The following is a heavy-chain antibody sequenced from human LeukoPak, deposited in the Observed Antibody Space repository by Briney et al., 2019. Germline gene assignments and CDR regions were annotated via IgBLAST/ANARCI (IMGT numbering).Heavy chain of an antibody. CDR1: GFTFSDYY. Sequence: GGSLRLSCAASGFTFSDYYMSWIRQAPGKGLEWVSYISSSGSTIYYADSVKGRFTISRDNAKNSLYLQMNSLRAEDTAVYYCARDLRYSYGYKAFDIWGQGTMVTVSS. J-gene: IGHJ3*02. CDR2: ISSSGSTI. D-gene: IGHD5-18*01. CDR3: ARDLRYSYGYKAFDI. V-gene: IGHV3-11*01.